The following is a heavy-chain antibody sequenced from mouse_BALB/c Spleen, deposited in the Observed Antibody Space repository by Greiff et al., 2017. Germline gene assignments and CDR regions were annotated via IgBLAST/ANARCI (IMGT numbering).Heavy chain of an antibody. Sequence: QVQLKESGPGLVAPSQSLSITCTVSGFSLTSYGVHWVRQPPGKGLEWLGVIWAGGSTNYNSALMSRLSISKDNSKSQVFLKMNSLQTDDTAMYYCAREGILKFSYYAMDYWGQGTSVTVSS. V-gene: IGHV2-9*02. CDR2: IWAGGST. CDR1: GFSLTSYG. D-gene: IGHD5-2*01. CDR3: AREGILKFSYYAMDY. J-gene: IGHJ4*01.